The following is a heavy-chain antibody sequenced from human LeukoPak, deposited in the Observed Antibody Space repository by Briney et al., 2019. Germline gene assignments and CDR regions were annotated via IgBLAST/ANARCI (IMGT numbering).Heavy chain of an antibody. CDR1: GFTLSSYA. CDR2: ISISGNT. Sequence: GGSLRLSCAASGFTLSSYAMGWVRQGPGKGLEWVSPISISGNTSHADSVKGRFTISRDSSKNTLYLQMNSLRAEDAAVYYCAKAPVTTCSGAYCYPFDYWGQGTLVTVSS. J-gene: IGHJ4*02. CDR3: AKAPVTTCSGAYCYPFDY. V-gene: IGHV3-23*01. D-gene: IGHD2-15*01.